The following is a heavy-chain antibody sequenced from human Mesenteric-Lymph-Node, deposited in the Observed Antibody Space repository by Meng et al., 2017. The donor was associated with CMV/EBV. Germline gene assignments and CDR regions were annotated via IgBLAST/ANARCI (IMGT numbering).Heavy chain of an antibody. CDR1: GGSFSGYY. V-gene: IGHV4-34*01. CDR2: INHSGST. J-gene: IGHJ3*02. Sequence: SQTLSLTCAVYGGSFSGYYWSWIRQPPGKGLEWIGEINHSGSTNYNPSLKSRVTISVDTSKNQFSLKLSSVTAADTAVYYCARSAGYSSGWSSEIAFDIWGQGTMVTVSS. D-gene: IGHD6-19*01. CDR3: ARSAGYSSGWSSEIAFDI.